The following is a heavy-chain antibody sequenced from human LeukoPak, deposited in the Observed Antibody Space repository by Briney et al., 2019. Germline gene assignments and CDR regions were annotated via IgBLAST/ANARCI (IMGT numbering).Heavy chain of an antibody. CDR2: IYYSGST. J-gene: IGHJ4*02. Sequence: SETLSLTCTVSGGYISSYYWSWIRQPPGKGLEWIGHIYYSGSTNYNPSLKSRVTISVDTSKNQFSLKLSSVTAADTAVYYCARVGVDYSGNIIKYFYDYWGPGTLVTVSS. D-gene: IGHD4-23*01. CDR1: GGYISSYY. V-gene: IGHV4-59*01. CDR3: ARVGVDYSGNIIKYFYDY.